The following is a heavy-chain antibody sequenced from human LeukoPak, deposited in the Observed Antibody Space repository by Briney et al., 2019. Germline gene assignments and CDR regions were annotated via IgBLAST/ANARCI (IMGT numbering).Heavy chain of an antibody. Sequence: ASVKVSCKASGYTFTGYYMHWVRQAPGQGLEWMGWINPNSGGTNYAQKLQGRVTMTTDTSTSTAYMELRSLRSDDTAVYYCAVRGSPRRYFDYWGQGTLVTVSS. CDR2: INPNSGGT. V-gene: IGHV1-2*02. CDR1: GYTFTGYY. CDR3: AVRGSPRRYFDY. D-gene: IGHD3-16*01. J-gene: IGHJ4*02.